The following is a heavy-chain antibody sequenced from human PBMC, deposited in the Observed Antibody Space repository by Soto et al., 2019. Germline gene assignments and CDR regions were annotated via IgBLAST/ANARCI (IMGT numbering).Heavy chain of an antibody. V-gene: IGHV1-69*02. CDR1: GGTFSSYT. CDR3: ARGEMTTVTTRWFDP. Sequence: SVKVSCKASGGTFSSYTISWVRQAPGQGLEWMGRIIPILGIANYAQKFQGRVTITADKSTSTAYMELSSLRSEDTAVYYCARGEMTTVTTRWFDPWGQGTLVTVSS. J-gene: IGHJ5*02. D-gene: IGHD4-4*01. CDR2: IIPILGIA.